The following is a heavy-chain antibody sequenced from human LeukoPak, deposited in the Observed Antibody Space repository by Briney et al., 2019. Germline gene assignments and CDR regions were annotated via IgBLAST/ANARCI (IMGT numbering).Heavy chain of an antibody. D-gene: IGHD4-23*01. CDR1: GGTFSSYP. J-gene: IGHJ2*01. V-gene: IGHV1-69*13. CDR2: IIPIFGTA. Sequence: GASAKVSCNASGGTFSSYPFTWVRQAPGQGLEWMGGIIPIFGTANYAQKFQGRVTITADESTSTAYMELSSLRSEDTAVYYCVRDDAGNPYWYFDLWRRGTLVTVSS. CDR3: VRDDAGNPYWYFDL.